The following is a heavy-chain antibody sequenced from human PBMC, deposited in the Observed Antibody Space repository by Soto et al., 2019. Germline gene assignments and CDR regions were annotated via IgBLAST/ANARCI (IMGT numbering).Heavy chain of an antibody. D-gene: IGHD2-8*01. J-gene: IGHJ4*02. CDR1: GYAFTNHG. V-gene: IGHV1-18*04. CDR2: IGVSSGDT. Sequence: ASVKVSCKASGYAFTNHGIIWGRQAPGEGLEWMGRIGVSSGDTVYAQKLQGRVTMATDTSTNTAYMELSSLRSEDTAVYYCACTLHKLYGVFFLFDYWGQGTLVTVSS. CDR3: ACTLHKLYGVFFLFDY.